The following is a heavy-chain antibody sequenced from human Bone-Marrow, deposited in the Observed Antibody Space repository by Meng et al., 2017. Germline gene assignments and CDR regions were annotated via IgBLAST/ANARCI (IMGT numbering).Heavy chain of an antibody. Sequence: SLKISCAASGFTFDDYAMHWVRQAPGKGLEWVSGISWNSGSIGYADSVKGRFTISRDNAKNSLYLQMNSLRAEDTAVYYCARDRRYFRASSSWHENDYWGQGTLVTVSS. D-gene: IGHD6-13*01. J-gene: IGHJ4*02. CDR2: ISWNSGSI. CDR1: GFTFDDYA. V-gene: IGHV3-9*01. CDR3: ARDRRYFRASSSWHENDY.